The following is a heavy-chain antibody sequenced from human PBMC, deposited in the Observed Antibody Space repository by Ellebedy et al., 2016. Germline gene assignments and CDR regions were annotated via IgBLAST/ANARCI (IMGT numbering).Heavy chain of an antibody. J-gene: IGHJ4*02. V-gene: IGHV3-53*01. CDR2: VYADGAT. CDR3: ARAGGAGVALVRGGLDY. Sequence: GESLKISCAASGLTVRDNYINWVRQAPGKGLEWVSAVYADGATYYADSVKGRFAIARDNSKNTLYLQMDSLRVEDTAVYYCARAGGAGVALVRGGLDYWGQGTLVIVSS. D-gene: IGHD3-10*01. CDR1: GLTVRDNY.